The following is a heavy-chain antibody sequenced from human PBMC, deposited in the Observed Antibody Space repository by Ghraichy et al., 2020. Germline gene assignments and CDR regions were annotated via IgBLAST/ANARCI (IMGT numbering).Heavy chain of an antibody. J-gene: IGHJ6*02. CDR2: IKSKTDGGTT. CDR3: TTDLDFWSGYGSYYYGMDV. D-gene: IGHD3-3*01. CDR1: GFTFSNAW. V-gene: IGHV3-15*01. Sequence: GESLNISCAASGFTFSNAWMSWVRQAPGKGLEWVGRIKSKTDGGTTDYAAPVKGRFTISRDDSKNTLYLQMNSLKTEDTAVYYCTTDLDFWSGYGSYYYGMDVWGQGTTVTVSS.